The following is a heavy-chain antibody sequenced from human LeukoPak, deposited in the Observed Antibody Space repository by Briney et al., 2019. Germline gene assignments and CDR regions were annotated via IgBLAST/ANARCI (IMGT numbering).Heavy chain of an antibody. CDR1: GGSVSSYY. J-gene: IGHJ5*02. V-gene: IGHV4-59*02. D-gene: IGHD1-26*01. CDR2: VYYSGST. CDR3: ARGPYSGSYYRRNWFDP. Sequence: SETLSLTXTVSGGSVSSYYWSWMRQSPGKGLEWIGYVYYSGSTNYNPALKSRVTISVDTSKNQFSLKLSSVTAADTAVYYCARGPYSGSYYRRNWFDPWGQGTLVTVSS.